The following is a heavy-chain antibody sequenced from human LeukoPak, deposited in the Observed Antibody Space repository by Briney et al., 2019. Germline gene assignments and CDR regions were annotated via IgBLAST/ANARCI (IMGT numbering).Heavy chain of an antibody. D-gene: IGHD6-19*01. CDR2: IYSGGST. V-gene: IGHV3-66*01. CDR3: ARTRSSVSSGWSDTYFDY. CDR1: GFTVSSNY. Sequence: GGSLRLSCAASGFTVSSNYMSWVRQAPGKGLEWVSVIYSGGSTYYADSVEGRFTISRDNSKNTLYLQMNSLRAEDTAVYYCARTRSSVSSGWSDTYFDYWGQGTLVTVSS. J-gene: IGHJ4*02.